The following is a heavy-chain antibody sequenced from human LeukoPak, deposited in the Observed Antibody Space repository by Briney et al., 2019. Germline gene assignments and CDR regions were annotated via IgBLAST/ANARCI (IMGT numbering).Heavy chain of an antibody. D-gene: IGHD3-10*01. CDR2: IYTSGST. J-gene: IGHJ4*02. CDR1: GGSISSGSCY. Sequence: PSQTLSLTCTVSGGSISSGSCYWSWIRQPAGKGLEWIGRIYTSGSTNYNPSLKSRVTISVDTSKNQFSLKLSSVTAADTAVYYCARDGYGSGSYSSYWGQGTLVTVSS. V-gene: IGHV4-61*02. CDR3: ARDGYGSGSYSSY.